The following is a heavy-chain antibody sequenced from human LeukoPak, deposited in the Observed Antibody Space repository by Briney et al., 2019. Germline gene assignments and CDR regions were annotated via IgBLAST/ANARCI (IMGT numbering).Heavy chain of an antibody. V-gene: IGHV4-31*11. CDR2: IYYSGST. CDR3: AREVPHYGSGLRAQFDP. D-gene: IGHD3-10*01. J-gene: IGHJ5*02. Sequence: SETLSLTCGVSNGSISSGGYYWSWIRQHPGKGLEWIGYIYYSGSTYYNPSLKSRVTISVDTSKNQFSLKLSSVTAADTAVYYCAREVPHYGSGLRAQFDPWGQGTLVTVSS. CDR1: NGSISSGGYY.